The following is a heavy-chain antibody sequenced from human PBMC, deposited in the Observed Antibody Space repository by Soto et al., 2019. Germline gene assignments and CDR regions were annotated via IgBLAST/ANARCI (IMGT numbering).Heavy chain of an antibody. CDR1: GFTFSSYS. CDR3: ARDVPLMVYAIPPPIDAFDI. J-gene: IGHJ3*02. D-gene: IGHD2-8*01. V-gene: IGHV3-48*01. Sequence: GGSLRLSSAASGFTFSSYSMNWVRQAPGKGLEWVSYISSSSSTIYYADSVKGRFTISRDSAKDSLYLQMNSLRAEDTAVYYCARDVPLMVYAIPPPIDAFDIWGQGTMVTVSS. CDR2: ISSSSSTI.